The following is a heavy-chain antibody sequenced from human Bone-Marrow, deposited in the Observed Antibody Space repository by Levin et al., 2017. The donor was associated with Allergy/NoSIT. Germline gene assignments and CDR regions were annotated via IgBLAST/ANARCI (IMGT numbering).Heavy chain of an antibody. D-gene: IGHD2-21*02. V-gene: IGHV2-5*02. CDR3: AHTQVLTSMAFAS. CDR2: IYWDDDK. CDR1: GFSLSTSGVG. Sequence: SGPTLVKPTQTVTVTCTFSGFSLSTSGVGVGWIRQPPGKALEWLALIYWDDDKFYSPSLKSRLTITQDTSKHQVVFTITNMDPVDTATYYCAHTQVLTSMAFASWGQGSLVTVSS. J-gene: IGHJ4*02.